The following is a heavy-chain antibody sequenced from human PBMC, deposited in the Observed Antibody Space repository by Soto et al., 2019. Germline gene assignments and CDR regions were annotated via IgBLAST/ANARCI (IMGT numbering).Heavy chain of an antibody. V-gene: IGHV1-24*01. Sequence: QLQLIQSGAGIKKPGASVRLSCEITGYTLTELSMHWVRQAPGKGLEWLGGFDPDDGKPPYAQSFRGRLTLTEDPSTDTTYLELTSLTFEDTAVYFCATAVLDYWGQGSLVVVS. J-gene: IGHJ4*02. CDR3: ATAVLDY. CDR1: GYTLTELS. CDR2: FDPDDGKP.